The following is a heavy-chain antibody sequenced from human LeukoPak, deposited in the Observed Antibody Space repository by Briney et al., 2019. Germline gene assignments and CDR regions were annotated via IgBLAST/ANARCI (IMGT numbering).Heavy chain of an antibody. CDR3: AKDRRVLLWFGELFGYFDY. Sequence: PGGSLRLSCAASGFTFSSYAMSWVRQAPGKGLEWVSAISGSGGSTHYADSVKGRFTISRDNSKNTLYLQMNSLRAEDTAVYYCAKDRRVLLWFGELFGYFDYWGQGTLVTVSS. J-gene: IGHJ4*02. CDR2: ISGSGGST. V-gene: IGHV3-23*01. CDR1: GFTFSSYA. D-gene: IGHD3-10*01.